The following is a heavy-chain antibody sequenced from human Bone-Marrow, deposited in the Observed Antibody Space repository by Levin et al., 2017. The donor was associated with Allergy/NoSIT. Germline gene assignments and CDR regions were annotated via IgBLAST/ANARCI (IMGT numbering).Heavy chain of an antibody. J-gene: IGHJ5*02. CDR2: IDWDDDK. Sequence: SGPTLVKPPQTLTLTCTFSGFSLSTSGVCVSWIRQSPGKALEWLALIDWDDDKYYSTSLKTRLTISKDTSKNQVVLTMTNMDPVDTATYYCERMSYYDSSGYYMGRGWFDPWGQGTLVTVSS. CDR1: GFSLSTSGVC. CDR3: ERMSYYDSSGYYMGRGWFDP. D-gene: IGHD3-22*01. V-gene: IGHV2-70*01.